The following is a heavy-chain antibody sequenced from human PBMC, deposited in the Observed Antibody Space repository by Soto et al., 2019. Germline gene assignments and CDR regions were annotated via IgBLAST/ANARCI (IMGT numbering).Heavy chain of an antibody. CDR3: AKDPGAYYYYYGMDV. CDR1: GFTFSSYG. CDR2: ISYDGSNK. J-gene: IGHJ6*02. D-gene: IGHD3-10*01. Sequence: SLRLSCAASGFTFSSYGMHWVRQAPGKGLEWVAVISYDGSNKYYADSVKGRFTISRDNSKNTLYLQMNSLRAEDTAVYYCAKDPGAYYYYYGMDVWGQGTTVTVSS. V-gene: IGHV3-30*18.